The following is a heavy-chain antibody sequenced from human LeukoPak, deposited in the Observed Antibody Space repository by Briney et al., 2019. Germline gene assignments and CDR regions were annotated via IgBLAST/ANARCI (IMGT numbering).Heavy chain of an antibody. D-gene: IGHD4-17*01. J-gene: IGHJ6*02. Sequence: ASVKVSCKASGYTLTNYYMHWVRQAPGQGLEWMGIINPSGGSTNYAQKFQGRVTMTRDTSTSTVYMELRSLRSDDTAVYYCANRVDYGDYYGMDAWGQGTTVTVSS. CDR1: GYTLTNYY. CDR3: ANRVDYGDYYGMDA. V-gene: IGHV1-46*01. CDR2: INPSGGST.